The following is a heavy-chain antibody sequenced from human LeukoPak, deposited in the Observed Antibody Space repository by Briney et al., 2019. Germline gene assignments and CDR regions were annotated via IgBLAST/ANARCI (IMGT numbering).Heavy chain of an antibody. D-gene: IGHD3-16*01. CDR2: IYYSGST. J-gene: IGHJ6*03. V-gene: IGHV4-39*01. Sequence: PSETLSLTCTVSGGSISSSSYYWGWIRQPPGKGLEWIGSIYYSGSTYYNPSLKSRVTISVDTSKNRFSLKLSSVTAADTAVYYCARRVPGEDYYYYYMDVWGKGTTVTVSS. CDR3: ARRVPGEDYYYYYMDV. CDR1: GGSISSSSYY.